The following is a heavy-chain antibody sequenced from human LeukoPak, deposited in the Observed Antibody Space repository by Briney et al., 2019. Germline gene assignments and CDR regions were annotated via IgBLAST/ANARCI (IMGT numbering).Heavy chain of an antibody. Sequence: SETLSLTCTVSGGSVSSGSYYWSWIRQPQGKGLEWIGTVYSSGRTNTNPSLKSRVTISVDTSKNQFSLKLNSVTAADTAVYYCAREVVVVPAAKYAFDIWGQGTMVTVSS. CDR3: AREVVVVPAAKYAFDI. D-gene: IGHD2-2*01. CDR2: VYSSGRT. V-gene: IGHV4-61*01. CDR1: GGSVSSGSYY. J-gene: IGHJ3*02.